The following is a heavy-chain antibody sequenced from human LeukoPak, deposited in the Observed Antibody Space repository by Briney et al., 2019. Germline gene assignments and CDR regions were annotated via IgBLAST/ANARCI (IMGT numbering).Heavy chain of an antibody. V-gene: IGHV5-51*01. Sequence: GESLKISCKASGYTFITYWIGWVRQMPGKGLEWMGIIYPGDSGTRYSPSFQGQVTISADKSISTAYLQWTSLKASDTAMYYCARPDDYGGKPSAFDIWGQGTMVTVSS. CDR1: GYTFITYW. CDR2: IYPGDSGT. CDR3: ARPDDYGGKPSAFDI. D-gene: IGHD4-23*01. J-gene: IGHJ3*02.